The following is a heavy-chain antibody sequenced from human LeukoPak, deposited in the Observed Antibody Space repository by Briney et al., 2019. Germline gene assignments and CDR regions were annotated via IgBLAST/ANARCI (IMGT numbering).Heavy chain of an antibody. CDR3: ARGPYSYGSSGAFDI. Sequence: PSETLSLTRAVYGGSFSGYYWSWIRQPPGKGLEWIGEINHSGSTNYNPSLKSRVTISVDTSKNQFSLKLSSVPAADTAVYFCARGPYSYGSSGAFDIWGQGTMVTVSS. V-gene: IGHV4-34*01. CDR2: INHSGST. J-gene: IGHJ3*02. CDR1: GGSFSGYY. D-gene: IGHD3-22*01.